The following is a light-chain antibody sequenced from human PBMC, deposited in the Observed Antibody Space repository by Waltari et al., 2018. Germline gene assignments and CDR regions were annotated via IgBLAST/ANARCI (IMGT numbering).Light chain of an antibody. CDR3: QQYFTSPSLT. CDR1: QSVLYTSNHKNY. Sequence: DIVMTQSPDTLTVSLGERATINCKTSQSVLYTSNHKNYLGWYPQKPGKPPKLLIYWASTRDSGVPDRFIGSVSGTDFTLTINSLQAEDVAVYYCQQYFTSPSLTFGGGTKVEI. V-gene: IGKV4-1*01. CDR2: WAS. J-gene: IGKJ4*01.